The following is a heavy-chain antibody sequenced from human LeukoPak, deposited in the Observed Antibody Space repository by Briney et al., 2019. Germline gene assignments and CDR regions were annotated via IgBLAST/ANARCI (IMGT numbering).Heavy chain of an antibody. V-gene: IGHV3-23*01. D-gene: IGHD3-22*01. CDR1: GFTFSSYA. J-gene: IGHJ4*02. Sequence: GGSLRLSCAASGFTFSSYAMSWVRQAPGKGLEWVSAISGSGGSTYYADSVKGRFTISRDNSKNTLYLQMNSLRAEDTAVYYCAKDLYYDSSGYYYGLNTFDYWGQGTLVTVSS. CDR2: ISGSGGST. CDR3: AKDLYYDSSGYYYGLNTFDY.